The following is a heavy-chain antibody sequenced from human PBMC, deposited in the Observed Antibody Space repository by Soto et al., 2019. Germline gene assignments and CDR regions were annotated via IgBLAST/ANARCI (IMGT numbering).Heavy chain of an antibody. J-gene: IGHJ5*02. CDR2: IYYSGST. Sequence: QVQLQESGPGLVKPSQTLSLTCTVSGGSISSGGYYWSWIRQHRGKGLEWIGYIYYSGSTYYNPSLKTRFTLSVDTSKNQLSLKLSSVTAADTAVYYCAREVIAAAGIWFDPWGQGTLVTVSS. CDR1: GGSISSGGYY. V-gene: IGHV4-31*03. D-gene: IGHD6-13*01. CDR3: AREVIAAAGIWFDP.